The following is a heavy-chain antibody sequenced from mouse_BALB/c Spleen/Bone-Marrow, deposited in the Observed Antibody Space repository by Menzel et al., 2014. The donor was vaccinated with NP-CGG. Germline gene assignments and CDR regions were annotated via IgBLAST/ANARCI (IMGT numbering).Heavy chain of an antibody. V-gene: IGHV5-12*02. CDR3: ARHNYDETWFAS. Sequence: EVQRVESGGGLVQPGGSLKLSCATSGFTFSDYYMYWVRQTPEKRLEWVAYISNGGGSTYYPDTVKGRFTISRDNAKNTLYLQMSRLKSEDTAMYYCARHNYDETWFASWGQGTLVTVSA. CDR1: GFTFSDYY. CDR2: ISNGGGST. J-gene: IGHJ3*01. D-gene: IGHD2-4*01.